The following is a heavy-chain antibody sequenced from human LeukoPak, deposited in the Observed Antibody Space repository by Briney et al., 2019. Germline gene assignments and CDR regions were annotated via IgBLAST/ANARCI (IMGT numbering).Heavy chain of an antibody. J-gene: IGHJ6*02. CDR3: ATSGCSSTSCPNYGMDV. CDR1: GFTFSSYA. D-gene: IGHD2-2*01. V-gene: IGHV3-23*01. Sequence: GGSLRLSCAASGFTFSSYAMSWVRQTPGKGLEWVSASSGSGGSTYYADSVKGRFTISRDNSKNTLYLQMNSLRAEDTAVYYCATSGCSSTSCPNYGMDVWGQGTTVTVSS. CDR2: SSGSGGST.